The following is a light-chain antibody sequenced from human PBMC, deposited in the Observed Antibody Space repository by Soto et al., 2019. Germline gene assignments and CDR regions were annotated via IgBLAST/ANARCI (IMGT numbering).Light chain of an antibody. CDR3: QQYGTLPLT. Sequence: EIVLTQSPGTLSLSPGESATLSCRASQSISRNYLAWYQQSPGQAPRLLIYDASSRATGIPDRFSGSGSESDFTLTISRLEAEDFAVYHCQQYGTLPLTFGGGTKLELK. CDR1: QSISRNY. J-gene: IGKJ4*01. V-gene: IGKV3-20*01. CDR2: DAS.